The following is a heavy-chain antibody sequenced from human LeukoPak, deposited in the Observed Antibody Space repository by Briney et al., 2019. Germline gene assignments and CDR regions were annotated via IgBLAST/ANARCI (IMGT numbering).Heavy chain of an antibody. J-gene: IGHJ4*02. V-gene: IGHV4-39*01. CDR2: IYYSGST. D-gene: IGHD3-3*01. Sequence: SETLSLTCTVSGGSISSSSYYWGWIRQPPGKGLEWIGSIYYSGSTYYNPSLKSRVTISVDTSKNQFSLKLSSVTAADMAVYYCASLTYYDFWSGYFFDYWGQGTLVTVSS. CDR1: GGSISSSSYY. CDR3: ASLTYYDFWSGYFFDY.